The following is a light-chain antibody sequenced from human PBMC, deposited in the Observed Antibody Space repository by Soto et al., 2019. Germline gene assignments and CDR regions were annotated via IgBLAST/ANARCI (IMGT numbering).Light chain of an antibody. Sequence: DIQMTQAPSTLSASVGDTVTITCRASQTVSRGLAWYQQKPGKAPKLLIYGASSLESGVPSRFRGSGSGREFTLTISDLQPEDFSTYYCQQYDGVVSFGGGTKVEIK. CDR3: QQYDGVVS. V-gene: IGKV1-5*03. CDR1: QTVSRG. J-gene: IGKJ4*01. CDR2: GAS.